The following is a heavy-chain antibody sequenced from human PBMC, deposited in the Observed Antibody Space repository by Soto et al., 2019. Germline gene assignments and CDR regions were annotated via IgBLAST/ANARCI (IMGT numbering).Heavy chain of an antibody. CDR3: ARDAPYNWNDEDSNWFDP. CDR1: GFTFSSYG. V-gene: IGHV3-33*01. J-gene: IGHJ5*02. Sequence: QVQLVESGGGVVQPGRSLRLSCAASGFTFSSYGMHWVRQAPGKGLEWVAVIWYDGSNKYYADSVKGRFTISRDNSKNTLDLQMNSLRAEDTAVYYCARDAPYNWNDEDSNWFDPWGQGTLVTVSS. D-gene: IGHD1-20*01. CDR2: IWYDGSNK.